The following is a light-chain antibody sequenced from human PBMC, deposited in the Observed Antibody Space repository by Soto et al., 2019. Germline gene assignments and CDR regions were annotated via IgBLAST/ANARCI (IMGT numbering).Light chain of an antibody. CDR1: QSVSSK. CDR3: QQYNNWPHA. J-gene: IGKJ2*01. Sequence: DIVITQSPATLSVSPGERATLSCRASQSVSSKLAWFQQKPGQAPRLLIYFASTRATDIPARFSGSGSGTEFTLTISXLQSEDFAVYYCQQYNNWPHAFGQGTKVDIQ. CDR2: FAS. V-gene: IGKV3-15*01.